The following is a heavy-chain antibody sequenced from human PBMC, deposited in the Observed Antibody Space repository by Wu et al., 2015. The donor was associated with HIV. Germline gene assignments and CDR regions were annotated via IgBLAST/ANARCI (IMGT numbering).Heavy chain of an antibody. D-gene: IGHD2-15*01. V-gene: IGHV1-69*05. J-gene: IGHJ4*02. CDR2: IIPLFGTT. CDR3: TRSTFAGGSDTWYSFDK. Sequence: QVHLVQSGAEVKKPGSSVKISCQASGNTFNAINWVRQAPGQGLEWLGGIIPLFGTTEYAQIFQGRVTITTDESTSTAYMELINLKSEDTAVYFCTRSTFAGGSDTWYSFDKWGQGTLVTVSS. CDR1: GNTFNA.